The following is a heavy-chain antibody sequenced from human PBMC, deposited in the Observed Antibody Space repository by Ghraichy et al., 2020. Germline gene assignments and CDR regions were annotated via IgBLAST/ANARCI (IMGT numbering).Heavy chain of an antibody. CDR1: GFTFSGYE. CDR2: ISFSGSTI. V-gene: IGHV3-48*03. J-gene: IGHJ3*02. CDR3: ARKNWEFAFDI. D-gene: IGHD7-27*01. Sequence: LSLTCAASGFTFSGYEMNWVRQAPGKGLEWVSYISFSGSTIYYADSVKGRFTISRDNAKNSLYLQMNSLRAEDTAVYYCARKNWEFAFDIWGQGTMVTVSS.